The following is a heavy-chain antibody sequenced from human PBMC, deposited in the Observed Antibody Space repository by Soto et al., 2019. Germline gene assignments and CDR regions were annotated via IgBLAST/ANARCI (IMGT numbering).Heavy chain of an antibody. Sequence: SVKVSCKASGGTFSSYAISWVRQAPGQGLEWMGGIIPIFGTANYAQKFQGRVTITADESTSTAYMELSSLRSEDTAVYYCARDEYYYDSSGYYLPRYFDYWGQGTLVTVSS. CDR2: IIPIFGTA. CDR3: ARDEYYYDSSGYYLPRYFDY. D-gene: IGHD3-22*01. V-gene: IGHV1-69*13. J-gene: IGHJ4*02. CDR1: GGTFSSYA.